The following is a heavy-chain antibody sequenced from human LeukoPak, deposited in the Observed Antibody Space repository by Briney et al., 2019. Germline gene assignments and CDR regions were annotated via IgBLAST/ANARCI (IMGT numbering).Heavy chain of an antibody. CDR1: GFTFSSYA. J-gene: IGHJ4*02. CDR2: ISGSGGST. CDR3: ARTYYDFWSGRHDY. D-gene: IGHD3/OR15-3a*01. V-gene: IGHV3-23*01. Sequence: GGSLRLSCAASGFTFSSYAMSWVRQAPGKGLDWVSAISGSGGSTYYADSVKGRFTISRDNSKNTPYLQMNNLRVEDTAVYYCARTYYDFWSGRHDYWGQGTLVTVSS.